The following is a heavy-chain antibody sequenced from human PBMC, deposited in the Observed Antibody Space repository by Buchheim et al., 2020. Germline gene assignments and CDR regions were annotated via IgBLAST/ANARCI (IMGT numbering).Heavy chain of an antibody. V-gene: IGHV4-34*01. Sequence: QVQLQQWGAGLLKPSETLSLTCAVSGGSFSGYYWSWIRQPPGKGLEWIGEINHSGSTNYNPSLKSRVTTSVDTSKNQFSLKLSSVTAADTAVYYCARERAVAGTPYFDYWGQGTL. D-gene: IGHD6-19*01. CDR1: GGSFSGYY. CDR3: ARERAVAGTPYFDY. CDR2: INHSGST. J-gene: IGHJ4*02.